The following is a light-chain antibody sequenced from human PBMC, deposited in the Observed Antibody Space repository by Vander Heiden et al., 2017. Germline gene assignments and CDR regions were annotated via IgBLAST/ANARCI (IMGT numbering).Light chain of an antibody. CDR3: CSYAGTYTFYV. CDR2: YVS. Sequence: QPSLTEPRSVSGSPGQTVTISSTGTSSDVGADNYVSWYRQRPGKAPQLMICYVSKRPSGVPDHFSGSKSGNTASLTISRLQAEDEADYYCCSYAGTYTFYVFGTGTTVTVL. CDR1: SSDVGADNY. V-gene: IGLV2-11*01. J-gene: IGLJ1*01.